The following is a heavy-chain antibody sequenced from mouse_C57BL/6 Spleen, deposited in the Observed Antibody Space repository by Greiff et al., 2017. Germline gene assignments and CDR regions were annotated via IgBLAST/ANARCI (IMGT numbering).Heavy chain of an antibody. J-gene: IGHJ4*01. D-gene: IGHD1-1*01. Sequence: VQLQQSGPGLVQPSQSLSITCTVSGFSLTSYGVHWVRQSPGKGLEWLGVIWSGGSTDYNAAVISRLSISKDNSKSQVFFKMNSLQADDTAIYYCARKSYGSTSMDYWGQGTSVTVSS. V-gene: IGHV2-2*01. CDR2: IWSGGST. CDR1: GFSLTSYG. CDR3: ARKSYGSTSMDY.